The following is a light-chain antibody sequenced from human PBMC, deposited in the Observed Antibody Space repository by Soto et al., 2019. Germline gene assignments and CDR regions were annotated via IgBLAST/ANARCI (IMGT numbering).Light chain of an antibody. Sequence: QSALTQPPSASGSPGQSVTISCTGTSSDVGGYNYVSWYQQFPGKAPKLMIYEVTKRPSGVPDRFSGSKSRNTASLTVSGLQAVDEADYYCCSFAITANLVFGTGTKLTVL. CDR1: SSDVGGYNY. CDR3: CSFAITANLV. V-gene: IGLV2-8*01. CDR2: EVT. J-gene: IGLJ1*01.